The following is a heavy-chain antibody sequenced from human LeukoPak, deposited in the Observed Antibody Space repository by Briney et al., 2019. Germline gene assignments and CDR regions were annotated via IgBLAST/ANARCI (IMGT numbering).Heavy chain of an antibody. D-gene: IGHD5-18*01. J-gene: IGHJ4*02. V-gene: IGHV4-4*02. Sequence: SETLSLTCAVSGGSISSSNWWSWVRQPPGKGLEWIGEVYHSGSTNNNPSLKSRVTMSVDTSKNQFSLKLSSVTAADTAVYYCARDGFTAMVDYWGQGTLVTVSS. CDR1: GGSISSSNW. CDR3: ARDGFTAMVDY. CDR2: VYHSGST.